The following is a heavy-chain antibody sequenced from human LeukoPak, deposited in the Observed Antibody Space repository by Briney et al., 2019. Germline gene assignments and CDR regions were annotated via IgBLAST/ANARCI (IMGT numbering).Heavy chain of an antibody. Sequence: PSETLSLTCTVSGGSVSHASYYWSWIRQPPGKGLEWIGYVYNSGSTSYNPSLKSRITISVDTSKNQFSLMLSSVTAADTAVYYSARFGITVVRGGKYYFDYWGQGTLVTVSS. D-gene: IGHD3-10*01. V-gene: IGHV4-61*01. CDR2: VYNSGST. J-gene: IGHJ4*02. CDR1: GGSVSHASYY. CDR3: ARFGITVVRGGKYYFDY.